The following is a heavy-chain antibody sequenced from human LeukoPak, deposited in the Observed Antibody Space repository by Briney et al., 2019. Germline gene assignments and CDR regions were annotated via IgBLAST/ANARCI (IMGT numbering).Heavy chain of an antibody. D-gene: IGHD6-19*01. CDR2: IKEDGTDK. V-gene: IGHV3-7*03. J-gene: IGHJ4*02. Sequence: GGSLRLSCAASGFTFRNVWMSWVRQAPGKGLEWVANIKEDGTDKYYMDSVKGRFTISRDNSKNTLYLQMNSLRAEDTAVYYCARGWYNFDYWGKGTRVTVSS. CDR3: ARGWYNFDY. CDR1: GFTFRNVW.